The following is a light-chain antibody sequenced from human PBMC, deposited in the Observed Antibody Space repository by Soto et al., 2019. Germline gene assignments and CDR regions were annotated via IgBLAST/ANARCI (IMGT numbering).Light chain of an antibody. CDR2: KNN. J-gene: IGLJ2*01. V-gene: IGLV1-47*01. CDR3: AAWEDSLSGPV. Sequence: QSVLTQPPSASGTPGQRVSISCFGSSSNIGSNYVFWYQQFPGTAPKLLIYKNNQRPSGVPDRFAGSKSGTSASLAISGLRSDDEADYYCAAWEDSLSGPVFGGGTKLTVL. CDR1: SSNIGSNY.